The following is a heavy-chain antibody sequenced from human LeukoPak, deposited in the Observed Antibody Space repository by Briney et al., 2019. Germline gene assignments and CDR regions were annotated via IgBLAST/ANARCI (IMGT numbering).Heavy chain of an antibody. V-gene: IGHV4-34*01. CDR1: GGSFSGYY. CDR3: ARVGARGMI. D-gene: IGHD6-13*01. Sequence: SETLSLTCAVYGGSFSGYYWSWIRQSPGKGLEWIGEVNHSGSTNYNPSLKSRVTISVDTSKNQFSLKLSSVTAADTAVYYCARVGARGMIWGQRTMVTVSS. CDR2: VNHSGST. J-gene: IGHJ3*02.